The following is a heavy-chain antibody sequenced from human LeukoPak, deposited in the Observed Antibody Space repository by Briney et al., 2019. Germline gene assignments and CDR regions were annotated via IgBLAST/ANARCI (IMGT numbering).Heavy chain of an antibody. V-gene: IGHV5-51*01. CDR1: GYSFTSYW. CDR2: IYPGDSDT. D-gene: IGHD3-22*01. CDR3: ARISLPDSAYDSMDV. Sequence: GESLKISCKGSGYSFTSYWIGWVRQMPGKGLEWMGIIYPGDSDTRYNPSFQGQVTISADKSISTAYLQWGSLKASDTAMYYCARISLPDSAYDSMDVWGKGTTVTVSS. J-gene: IGHJ6*03.